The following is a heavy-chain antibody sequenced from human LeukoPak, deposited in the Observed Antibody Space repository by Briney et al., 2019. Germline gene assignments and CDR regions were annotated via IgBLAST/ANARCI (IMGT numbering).Heavy chain of an antibody. D-gene: IGHD6-6*01. CDR1: GGSISSSSYY. CDR2: IYYSGST. Sequence: SETLSLTCTVSGGSISSSSYYRGWIRQPPGKGLEWIGSIYYSGSTYYNPSLKSRVTISVDTSKNQFSLKLSSVTAADTAVYYCARHSRIAARNWFDPWGQGTLVTVSS. CDR3: ARHSRIAARNWFDP. V-gene: IGHV4-39*01. J-gene: IGHJ5*02.